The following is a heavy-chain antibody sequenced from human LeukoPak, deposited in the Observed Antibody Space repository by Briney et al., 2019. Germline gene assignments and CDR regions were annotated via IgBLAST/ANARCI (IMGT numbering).Heavy chain of an antibody. CDR3: AKGFWSGYLGGAFDI. V-gene: IGHV3-23*01. D-gene: IGHD3-3*01. J-gene: IGHJ3*02. Sequence: GESLRLSCAASGFTFSTYAMSWVRQAPGRGLEWVSTISGSGGGTYYADSVKGRFTISRDSSKHTLYLQMNSLRAEDTAVYYCAKGFWSGYLGGAFDIWGQGTMVTVSS. CDR1: GFTFSTYA. CDR2: ISGSGGGT.